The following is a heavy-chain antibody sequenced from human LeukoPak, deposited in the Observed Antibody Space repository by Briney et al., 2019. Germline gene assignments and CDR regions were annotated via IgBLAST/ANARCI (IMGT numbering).Heavy chain of an antibody. D-gene: IGHD2-15*01. Sequence: GGSLRLSCAASGFTFDDYGMSWVRQAPGKGLEWVSGINWNGGSTGYADSVKGRFTISRDNAKNSLYLQMNSLRAEDTALYYCARSISPTICSGGSCYSRDAFDIWGQGTMVTVSS. CDR3: ARSISPTICSGGSCYSRDAFDI. CDR2: INWNGGST. V-gene: IGHV3-20*04. J-gene: IGHJ3*02. CDR1: GFTFDDYG.